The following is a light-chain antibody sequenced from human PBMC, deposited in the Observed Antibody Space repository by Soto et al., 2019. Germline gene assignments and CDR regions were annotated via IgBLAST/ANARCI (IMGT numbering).Light chain of an antibody. CDR1: QSVNSN. J-gene: IGKJ1*01. CDR3: QQFGSWT. CDR2: GAS. V-gene: IGKV3-15*01. Sequence: EIVMTQSPATLSVSPGERATLSCRASQSVNSNLAWYQQKPGQAPRLLIYGASTRATGVPARFSGSGSGTEFTLTISRLEPEDSAMYYCQQFGSWTFGQGTKVEI.